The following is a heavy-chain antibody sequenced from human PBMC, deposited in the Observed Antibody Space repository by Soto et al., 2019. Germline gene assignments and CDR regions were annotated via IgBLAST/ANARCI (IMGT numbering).Heavy chain of an antibody. CDR3: AREGPELLAVDYYYYYGMDV. D-gene: IGHD1-26*01. Sequence: QVQLVQSGAEVKKPGASVKVSCKASGYTFTSYGISWVRQAPGQGLEWMGWISAYNGNTNYAQKLQGRVTMTTDTSTSTGYMELRSLRSDDTAVYYCAREGPELLAVDYYYYYGMDVWGQGTTVTVSS. CDR2: ISAYNGNT. CDR1: GYTFTSYG. V-gene: IGHV1-18*01. J-gene: IGHJ6*02.